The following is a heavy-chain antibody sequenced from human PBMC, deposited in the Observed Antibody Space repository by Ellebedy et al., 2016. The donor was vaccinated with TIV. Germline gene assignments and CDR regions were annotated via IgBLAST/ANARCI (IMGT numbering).Heavy chain of an antibody. CDR3: AKDRGGYDH. V-gene: IGHV3-23*01. CDR2: ISGSGGST. D-gene: IGHD5-12*01. Sequence: GESLKISCAASGFTFSSYAMSWVRQAPGKGLEWVSAISGSGGSTYYADSVKGRFTISRDNSKNTLYLQMNSLRAEDTAVYYCAKDRGGYDHWGQGTLVTVSS. CDR1: GFTFSSYA. J-gene: IGHJ5*02.